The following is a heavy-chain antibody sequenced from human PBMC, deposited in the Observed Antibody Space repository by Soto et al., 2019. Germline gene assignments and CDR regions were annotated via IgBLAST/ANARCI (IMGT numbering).Heavy chain of an antibody. V-gene: IGHV4-59*01. Sequence: SETLSLTCTVSGGSISSYYWSWIRQPPGKGLEWIGYIYYSGSTNYNPSLKSRVTISVDTSKNQFSLKLSSVTAADTAVYYCARVYGSGVYGMDVWGQGTTVTVSS. CDR1: GGSISSYY. J-gene: IGHJ6*02. CDR2: IYYSGST. CDR3: ARVYGSGVYGMDV. D-gene: IGHD3-10*01.